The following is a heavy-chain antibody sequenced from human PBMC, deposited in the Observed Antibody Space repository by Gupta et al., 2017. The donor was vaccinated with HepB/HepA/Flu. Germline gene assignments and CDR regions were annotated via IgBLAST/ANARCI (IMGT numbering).Heavy chain of an antibody. CDR1: GYTFTNYF. Sequence: KASGYTFTNYFIHWVRQAPGQGLEWIGIINPSGGSTTYAQKFQGRVSVTRDSSTTTVYMELSSLRFEDTAVYYCAKENNAFDIWGQGTMVSVSS. V-gene: IGHV1-46*01. CDR3: AKENNAFDI. J-gene: IGHJ3*02. CDR2: INPSGGST.